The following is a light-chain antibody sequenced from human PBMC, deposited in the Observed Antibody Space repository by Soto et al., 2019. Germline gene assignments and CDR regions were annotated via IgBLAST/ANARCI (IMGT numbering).Light chain of an antibody. Sequence: SYELTQPPSVSVAPGQTATISCGGDDVGGKSVQWYQQKPGQAPVLVLYDARDRPSGIPERFSGYNSGNTATLTISWVEAGDEAEFYCQVWETTTDQYIFGSGTKVTVL. CDR3: QVWETTTDQYI. V-gene: IGLV3-21*02. CDR2: DAR. CDR1: DVGGKS. J-gene: IGLJ1*01.